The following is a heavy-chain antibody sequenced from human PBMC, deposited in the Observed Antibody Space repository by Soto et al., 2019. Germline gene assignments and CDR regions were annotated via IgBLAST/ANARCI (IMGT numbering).Heavy chain of an antibody. CDR2: INTDNEDT. J-gene: IGHJ4*02. Sequence: ASVKVSCKASGYTFTTYAIHWLRQAPGQRLEWMGWINTDNEDTKYSHELQGRVTIAKDTSASTAFLELSGLTSEDTAVYYCARGYFNTSNYFDYWGQGTLVTVSS. V-gene: IGHV1-3*04. D-gene: IGHD3-9*01. CDR3: ARGYFNTSNYFDY. CDR1: GYTFTTYA.